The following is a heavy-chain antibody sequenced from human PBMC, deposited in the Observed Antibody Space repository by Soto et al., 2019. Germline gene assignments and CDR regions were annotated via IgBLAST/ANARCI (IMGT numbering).Heavy chain of an antibody. D-gene: IGHD3-9*01. CDR1: GGSISSYY. J-gene: IGHJ4*02. Sequence: SETLSLTCTVSGGSISSYYLSWIRQPPGKGLEWIGEINHSGSTNYNPSLKSRVTISVDTSKNQFSLKLSSVTAADTAVYYCARSPRDYDILTGLFDYWGQGTLVTVSS. V-gene: IGHV4-34*01. CDR3: ARSPRDYDILTGLFDY. CDR2: INHSGST.